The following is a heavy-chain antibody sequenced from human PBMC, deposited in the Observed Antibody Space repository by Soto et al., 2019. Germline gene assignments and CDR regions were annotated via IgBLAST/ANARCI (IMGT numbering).Heavy chain of an antibody. Sequence: QVQLVQSGAEKKKPGASVKVSCKASGYTFTSYAIHWVRQAPGQRLEWMGWINAGNGNTKYSQKFQGTVTITRDTSASPAYMALSSLSSEDTAVYYCARGFPLWFAPWGQGTLVTVSS. CDR3: ARGFPLWFAP. CDR2: INAGNGNT. D-gene: IGHD3-3*01. V-gene: IGHV1-3*05. J-gene: IGHJ5*02. CDR1: GYTFTSYA.